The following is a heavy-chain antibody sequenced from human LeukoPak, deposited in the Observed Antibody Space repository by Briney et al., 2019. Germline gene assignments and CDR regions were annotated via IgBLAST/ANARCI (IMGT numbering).Heavy chain of an antibody. CDR3: ARAPYYGSIDY. V-gene: IGHV3-48*03. CDR2: ISSSGSTI. CDR1: GFTFSSYE. D-gene: IGHD3-10*01. J-gene: IGHJ4*02. Sequence: GGSLRLSCAASGFTFSSYEMNWVRQAPGKGLEWVSYISSSGSTIYYADSVKGRFTISRDNAKNSLYLQMNSLRAGDTAVYYCARAPYYGSIDYWGQGTLVTVSS.